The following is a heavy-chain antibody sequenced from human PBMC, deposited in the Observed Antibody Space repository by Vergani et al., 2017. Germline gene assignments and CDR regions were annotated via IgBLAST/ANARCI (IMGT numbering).Heavy chain of an antibody. Sequence: EVQLVESGGGLVQPGRSLRLSCAASGFTFDDYVMHWVRQAPGKGLEWVSGISWNRGSIGYADSVKGRVTISRDNAKNSLYLQMNSLRAEDTALYYCAKGFGEFTYSENDYWGQGTLVTVSS. D-gene: IGHD3-10*01. J-gene: IGHJ4*02. CDR3: AKGFGEFTYSENDY. V-gene: IGHV3-9*01. CDR1: GFTFDDYV. CDR2: ISWNRGSI.